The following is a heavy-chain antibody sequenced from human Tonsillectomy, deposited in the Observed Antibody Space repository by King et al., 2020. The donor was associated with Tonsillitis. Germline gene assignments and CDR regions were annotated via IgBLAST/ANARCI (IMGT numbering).Heavy chain of an antibody. J-gene: IGHJ6*03. D-gene: IGHD2-2*02. Sequence: VQLVESGGGLVQPGRSLRLSCTASGFTFGDYAMSWFRQAPGKGLEWVGFIRSKAYGGTTEYAASVKGRFTISRDDSKSIAYLQMNSLKTEDTAVYYCTRVQGYCSITSCYIGYYYYYMDVWGKGTTVTVSS. CDR2: IRSKAYGGTT. CDR3: TRVQGYCSITSCYIGYYYYYMDV. CDR1: GFTFGDYA. V-gene: IGHV3-49*03.